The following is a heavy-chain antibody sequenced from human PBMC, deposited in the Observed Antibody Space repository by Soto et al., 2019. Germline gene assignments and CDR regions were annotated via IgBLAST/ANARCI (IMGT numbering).Heavy chain of an antibody. Sequence: LGGSLRLSCAASGFTFSGHAMGWVRQAPGKGLEWVSSVTGSGSNTYYAGSVKGRFTISRDNSKDTVYLQMNSLRAEDTAIYYCAKSVIGYNLYFDYWGQGTLVTVSS. J-gene: IGHJ4*02. CDR1: GFTFSGHA. CDR3: AKSVIGYNLYFDY. D-gene: IGHD3-22*01. V-gene: IGHV3-23*01. CDR2: VTGSGSNT.